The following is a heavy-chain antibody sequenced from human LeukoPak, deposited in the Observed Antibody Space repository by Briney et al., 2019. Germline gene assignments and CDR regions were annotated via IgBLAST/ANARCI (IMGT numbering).Heavy chain of an antibody. CDR1: GGTFSSYA. Sequence: SCKASGGTFSSYAMSWVRQAPGKGLEWVSAISGSGGSTYYADSVKGRFTISRDNSKNTLYLQMNSLRAEDTAVYYCAKDQTTVVTSAKFDYWGQGTLVTVSS. V-gene: IGHV3-23*01. J-gene: IGHJ4*02. CDR3: AKDQTTVVTSAKFDY. CDR2: ISGSGGST. D-gene: IGHD4-23*01.